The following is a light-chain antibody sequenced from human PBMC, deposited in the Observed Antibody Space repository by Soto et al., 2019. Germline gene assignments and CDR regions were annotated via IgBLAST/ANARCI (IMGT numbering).Light chain of an antibody. Sequence: QSALTQPASVSGSPGQSITISCTGTSSDVGSYNLVSWYQQHPGKAPKLMIYEVSKRPSGVSNRFSGSKSGNTASLTISGLQAEDEADYYCCSYAGSRGLFGGGTKLTVL. V-gene: IGLV2-23*02. CDR2: EVS. CDR3: CSYAGSRGL. CDR1: SSDVGSYNL. J-gene: IGLJ2*01.